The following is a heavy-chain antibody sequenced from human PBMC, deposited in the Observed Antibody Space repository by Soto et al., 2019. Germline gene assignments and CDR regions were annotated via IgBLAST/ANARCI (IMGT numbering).Heavy chain of an antibody. V-gene: IGHV3-30*04. D-gene: IGHD6-19*01. J-gene: IGHJ4*02. Sequence: GESLRLSCAASGFTFSNYATHWVRQAPGKGLEWVAVISYDGRNKHYADSVKGRFTISRDNSKNTLYLQMNSLRTEDTAVYYCATAGDYNSGWYGEFDRWVQGTLVTVSS. CDR1: GFTFSNYA. CDR3: ATAGDYNSGWYGEFDR. CDR2: ISYDGRNK.